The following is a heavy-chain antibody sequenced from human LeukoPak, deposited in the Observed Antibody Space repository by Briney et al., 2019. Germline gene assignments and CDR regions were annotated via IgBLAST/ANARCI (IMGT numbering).Heavy chain of an antibody. V-gene: IGHV1-2*02. Sequence: ASVKVSXKASGYTFTGYYMHWVRQAPGQGLEWMGWINPNSGGTNYAQKFQGRVTMTRDTSISTAYMELSRLRSDDTAVYYCARVLYYYDSSGNLDYWGQGTLVTVSS. D-gene: IGHD3-22*01. CDR1: GYTFTGYY. CDR2: INPNSGGT. J-gene: IGHJ4*02. CDR3: ARVLYYYDSSGNLDY.